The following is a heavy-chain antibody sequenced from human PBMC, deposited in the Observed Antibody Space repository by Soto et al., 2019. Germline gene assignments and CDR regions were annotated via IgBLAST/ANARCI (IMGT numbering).Heavy chain of an antibody. CDR2: IYYSGST. CDR3: ARGPTSGSYYWFDP. CDR1: GGSISSYY. D-gene: IGHD1-26*01. Sequence: SETLSLTCTVSGGSISSYYWSWIRHPPGKGLEWIGYIYYSGSTNYNPSLKSRVTISVDTSKNQFSLKLSSVTAADTAVYYCARGPTSGSYYWFDPWGQGTLVTVSS. J-gene: IGHJ5*02. V-gene: IGHV4-59*01.